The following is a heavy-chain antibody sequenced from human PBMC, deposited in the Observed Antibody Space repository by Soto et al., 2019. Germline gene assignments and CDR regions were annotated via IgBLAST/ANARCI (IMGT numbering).Heavy chain of an antibody. D-gene: IGHD2-2*01. Sequence: PSETLSLTCTVSGGSISSYYWSWIRQPPGKGLEWIGYIYYSGSTNYNPSLKSRVTISVDTSKNQFSLKLSSVTAADTAVYYCARLEGYCSSTSCYYESYYYYYMDVWGKGTTVTVSS. CDR3: ARLEGYCSSTSCYYESYYYYYMDV. CDR1: GGSISSYY. V-gene: IGHV4-59*08. J-gene: IGHJ6*03. CDR2: IYYSGST.